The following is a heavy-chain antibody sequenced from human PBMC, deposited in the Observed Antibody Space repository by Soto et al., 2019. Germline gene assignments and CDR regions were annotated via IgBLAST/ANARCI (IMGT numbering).Heavy chain of an antibody. J-gene: IGHJ5*02. CDR1: GGAFRSYF. V-gene: IGHV4-59*01. CDR2: IHSSGRS. CDR3: ARDDPFDP. Sequence: VRLRESGPQVVKPSATLSLNCNVSGGAFRSYFWSWIRQSPGKGLEWIGNIHSSGRSNYNPAFKSRVSMSIDPSKNQFSVRLTSVTPADTAVYYCARDDPFDPWGQGILVTVSS.